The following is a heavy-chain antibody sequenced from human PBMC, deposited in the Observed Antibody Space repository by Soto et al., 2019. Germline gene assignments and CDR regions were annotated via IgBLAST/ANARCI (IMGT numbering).Heavy chain of an antibody. D-gene: IGHD3-10*01. CDR1: GLTFSDCY. J-gene: IGHJ6*02. CDR3: ARVRFGEWGYAMDV. V-gene: IGHV3-11*01. Sequence: QVQLVESGGGLVKPGGSLRLSCAASGLTFSDCYMNWIRQAPGKGLEWVSYISSSGSSINYARSVKGRFTISRDNAKNSLYLQMDSLRAEDTAMYYCARVRFGEWGYAMDVWGQGTTVTVSS. CDR2: ISSSGSSI.